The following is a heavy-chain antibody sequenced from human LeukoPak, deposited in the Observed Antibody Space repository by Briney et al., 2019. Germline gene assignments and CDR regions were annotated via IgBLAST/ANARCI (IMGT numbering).Heavy chain of an antibody. CDR1: GGSISSYY. D-gene: IGHD3-22*01. CDR3: ACTRLFNHYYDSSGYYLGDDY. V-gene: IGHV4-59*01. CDR2: IYYSGST. Sequence: SETLSLTCTVSGGSISSYYWSWIRQPPGKGLEWIGHIYYSGSTNYNPSLKSRVTISVDTSKNQFSLKLSSVTAADTAVYYCACTRLFNHYYDSSGYYLGDDYWGQGTLVTVSS. J-gene: IGHJ4*02.